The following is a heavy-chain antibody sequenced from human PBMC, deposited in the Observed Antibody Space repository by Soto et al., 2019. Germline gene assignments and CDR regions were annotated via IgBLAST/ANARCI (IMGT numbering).Heavy chain of an antibody. Sequence: QVQLVESGGGVVQPGRSLRLSCAASGFTFSSYAMHWVRQAPGKGLEGVAVISYDGSNKYYADSVKGRFTISRDNSKNTRYLQMNSLRAEDTAVYYCARGGIVGAHGTRQHFDYWGQGTLVTVSS. J-gene: IGHJ4*02. V-gene: IGHV3-30-3*01. CDR1: GFTFSSYA. D-gene: IGHD1-26*01. CDR2: ISYDGSNK. CDR3: ARGGIVGAHGTRQHFDY.